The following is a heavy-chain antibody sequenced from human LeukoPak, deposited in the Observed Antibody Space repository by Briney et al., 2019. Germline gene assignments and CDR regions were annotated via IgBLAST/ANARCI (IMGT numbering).Heavy chain of an antibody. V-gene: IGHV3-30*02. CDR1: GFTFSSYG. CDR3: ANSSPGIAAAGGVDY. J-gene: IGHJ4*02. D-gene: IGHD6-13*01. CDR2: IRYDGSNK. Sequence: GGSLRLSCAASGFTFSSYGMHWVRQAPGKGLEWVAFIRYDGSNKYYADSVKGRFTISRDNSKNTLYLQMNSLRAEDTAVYYCANSSPGIAAAGGVDYWGQGTLVTVSS.